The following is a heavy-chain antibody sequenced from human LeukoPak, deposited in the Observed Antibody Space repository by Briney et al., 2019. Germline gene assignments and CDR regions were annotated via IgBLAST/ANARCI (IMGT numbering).Heavy chain of an antibody. CDR3: ASTLAVAGDYYLDY. V-gene: IGHV3-66*01. J-gene: IGHJ4*02. CDR1: GFTVSSNY. D-gene: IGHD6-19*01. CDR2: IYSGGST. Sequence: PGGSLRLSCAASGFTVSSNYMSWVRQAPGKGLEWVSVIYSGGSTYYADSVKGRFTISRDNSKNTLYLQMNSLRAEDTAVYYCASTLAVAGDYYLDYWGQGTLVTVSS.